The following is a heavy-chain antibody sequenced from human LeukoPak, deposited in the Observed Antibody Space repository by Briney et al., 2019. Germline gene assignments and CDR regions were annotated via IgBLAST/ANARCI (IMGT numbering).Heavy chain of an antibody. J-gene: IGHJ4*02. Sequence: HPGGSLRLSCAASGFTFSSYGMHWVRQAPGKGLEWVAFIRYDGSNKYYADSVKGRFTISRDNSKNTLYLQMNSLRAEDTAVYYCAKDLWLGESHFDYWGQGTLVTVSS. CDR1: GFTFSSYG. CDR3: AKDLWLGESHFDY. V-gene: IGHV3-30*02. CDR2: IRYDGSNK. D-gene: IGHD3-10*01.